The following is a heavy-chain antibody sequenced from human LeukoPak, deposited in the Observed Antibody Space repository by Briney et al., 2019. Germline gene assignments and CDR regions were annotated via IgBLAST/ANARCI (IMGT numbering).Heavy chain of an antibody. V-gene: IGHV3-11*04. J-gene: IGHJ6*03. D-gene: IGHD3-3*01. Sequence: GGSLRLSCGASGFTFSDYYISWVRQAPGKGLEWVSYISSSGSTKSYADSVKGRFTISRDNAKNSVYPQMNSLRAEDTAVYYCARRGYYEYYYHMDVWGKGTTVIVSS. CDR3: ARRGYYEYYYHMDV. CDR2: ISSSGSTK. CDR1: GFTFSDYY.